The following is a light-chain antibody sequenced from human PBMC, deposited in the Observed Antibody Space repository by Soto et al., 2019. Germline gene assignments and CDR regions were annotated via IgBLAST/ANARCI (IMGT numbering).Light chain of an antibody. J-gene: IGKJ4*01. CDR1: QSVSTY. CDR2: GAA. CDR3: QEGSTLLT. V-gene: IGKV1-39*01. Sequence: DIQMTQSPYSLSTSVGDRVTITCRTSQSVSTYLHWYQQRPGKAPKLLIYGAASLQSGVPSRFSGSGSGTHCTLTISSLQPEDFATYYCQEGSTLLTFGGGTKVEIK.